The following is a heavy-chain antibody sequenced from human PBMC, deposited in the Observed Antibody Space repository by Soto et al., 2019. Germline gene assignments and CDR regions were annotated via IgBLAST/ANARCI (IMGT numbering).Heavy chain of an antibody. CDR3: ARKVLGSTRRPDRWYFDL. Sequence: EVQLLESGGGLVQPGGSLRLSCVGSGFTFINYAMNWVRQTPGKGLEWVSTISGGGDRTFDADTVKGRFTISRDNSKNTVNLQINSLRPDDPAVYYCARKVLGSTRRPDRWYFDLWGRGTMVNVSS. CDR1: GFTFINYA. J-gene: IGHJ2*01. V-gene: IGHV3-23*01. CDR2: ISGGGDRT. D-gene: IGHD3-16*01.